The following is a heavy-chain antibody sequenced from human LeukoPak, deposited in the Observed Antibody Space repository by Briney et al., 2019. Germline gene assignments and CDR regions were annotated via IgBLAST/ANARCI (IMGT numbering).Heavy chain of an antibody. CDR1: GGSISSSSYY. V-gene: IGHV4-39*07. J-gene: IGHJ3*02. D-gene: IGHD2-21*02. Sequence: SETLSLTCTVSGGSISSSSYYWGWIRQPPGKGLEWIGSIYYSGSTYYNPSLKSRVTISVDTSKNQFSLKLSSVTAADTAVYYCASTAVVVTSAYAFDTWGQGTMVTVSS. CDR2: IYYSGST. CDR3: ASTAVVVTSAYAFDT.